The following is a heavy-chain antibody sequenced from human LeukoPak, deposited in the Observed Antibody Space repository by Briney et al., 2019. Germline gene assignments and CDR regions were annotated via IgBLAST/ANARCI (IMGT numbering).Heavy chain of an antibody. CDR2: ITPYSGCT. V-gene: IGHV1-2*02. Sequence: ASVKGSCKAFAYRFTDYYMHWVRQAAGPGLQLMRWITPYSGCTNYAQKFQLRVTMTCDTSIHTAYLELSRLSSSDAAVYYCARVDVHTPMGSGAFDIWGQGTMVTVSS. J-gene: IGHJ3*02. CDR3: ARVDVHTPMGSGAFDI. CDR1: AYRFTDYY. D-gene: IGHD5-18*01.